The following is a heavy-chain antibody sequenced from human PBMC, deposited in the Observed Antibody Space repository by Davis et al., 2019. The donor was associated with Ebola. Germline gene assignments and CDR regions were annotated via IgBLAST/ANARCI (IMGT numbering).Heavy chain of an antibody. V-gene: IGHV4-31*03. D-gene: IGHD5-24*01. CDR3: ARERKGDGYAGCDY. CDR2: IYYSGNT. CDR1: GGSIRSPAYF. Sequence: PSETLSLTCTVSGGSIRSPAYFWSWIRQHPVKGLEWIGYIYYSGNTYYNPSLKSRLTISMDMSKNQFSLNLDSVTAADTAVYYCARERKGDGYAGCDYWGQGTLVTVSS. J-gene: IGHJ4*02.